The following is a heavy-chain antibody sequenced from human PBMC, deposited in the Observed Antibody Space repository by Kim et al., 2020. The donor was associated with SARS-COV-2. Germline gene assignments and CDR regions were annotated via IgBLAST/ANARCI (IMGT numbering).Heavy chain of an antibody. CDR3: ARDFGDYDRVS. J-gene: IGHJ5*01. D-gene: IGHD3-10*01. CDR2: ISSGGSYI. CDR1: GFTFSRYS. Sequence: GGSLRLSCAASGFTFSRYSMNWVRQAPGKGLEWVSSISSGGSYIYYADSVKGRFTISRDNAKNSLYLQMDSLKAEDTAVYYCARDFGDYDRVSWGHGTLVTVSS. V-gene: IGHV3-21*01.